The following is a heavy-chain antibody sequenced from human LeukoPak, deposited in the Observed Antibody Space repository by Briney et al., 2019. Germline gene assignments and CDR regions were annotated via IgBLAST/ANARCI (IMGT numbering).Heavy chain of an antibody. CDR2: IYSGGST. V-gene: IGHV3-66*04. Sequence: PGGSLRLSCAASGFTVSSNYMSWVRQAPGKGLEWVSVIYSGGSTYYADSVKGRFTISRDNSKNTLYLQMNSLRAEDTAVYYCAKQHLGVAEPTGDPESDAFDIWGQGTMVTVSS. D-gene: IGHD7-27*01. CDR3: AKQHLGVAEPTGDPESDAFDI. CDR1: GFTVSSNY. J-gene: IGHJ3*02.